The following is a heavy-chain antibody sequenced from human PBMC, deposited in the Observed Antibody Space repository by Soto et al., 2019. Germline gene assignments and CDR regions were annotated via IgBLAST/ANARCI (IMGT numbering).Heavy chain of an antibody. Sequence: SQTLSHTCDISGDSVSSNSAAWNWIRQSPSRGLEWLGRTYYRSNWYSDYAVSMKSRETINPDTSKNQFSLQLNSVSPEDTAGYHCARGPNGMDVWGQGTTVTVFS. CDR1: GDSVSSNSAA. J-gene: IGHJ6*02. CDR3: ARGPNGMDV. V-gene: IGHV6-1*01. CDR2: TYYRSNWYS.